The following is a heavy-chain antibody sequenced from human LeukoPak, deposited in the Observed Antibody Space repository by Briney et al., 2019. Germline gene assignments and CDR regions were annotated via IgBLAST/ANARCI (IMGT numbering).Heavy chain of an antibody. CDR2: IYPGDSDT. CDR1: GYSFTSYW. J-gene: IGHJ3*02. D-gene: IGHD2-2*01. Sequence: GESLKISCKGSGYSFTSYWIGWVRQMPGKGLEWMGIIYPGDSDTRYSPSFQGQVTISADKSISTAYLQWSSLKASDTAMYYCAMTYLPAATNDDAFDIWGQGTMVTVSS. V-gene: IGHV5-51*01. CDR3: AMTYLPAATNDDAFDI.